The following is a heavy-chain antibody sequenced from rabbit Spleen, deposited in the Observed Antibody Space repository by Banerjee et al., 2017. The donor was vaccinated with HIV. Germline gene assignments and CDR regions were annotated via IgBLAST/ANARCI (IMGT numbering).Heavy chain of an antibody. J-gene: IGHJ6*01. Sequence: QSLEESGGDLVKPGASLTLTCTASGFSLTSSDYMCWVRQAPGKGLEWIACIDSGSSGFTYFASWAKGRFTISKTSSTTVTLQMTSLTAADTATYFCARDSGSSFSSYGMDLWGPGTLVTVS. D-gene: IGHD8-1*01. CDR1: GFSLTSSDY. CDR2: IDSGSSGFT. CDR3: ARDSGSSFSSYGMDL. V-gene: IGHV1S40*01.